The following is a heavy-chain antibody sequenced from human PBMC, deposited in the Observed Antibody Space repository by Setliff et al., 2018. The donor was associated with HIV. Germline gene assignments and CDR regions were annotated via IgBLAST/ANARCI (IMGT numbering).Heavy chain of an antibody. V-gene: IGHV4-39*07. CDR2: IYHSGRT. CDR3: ASGWATLLRGILTTGWFEP. D-gene: IGHD3-10*01. Sequence: PSETLSLTCTVSGGSISSNSYYWGWIRQPPGKGLEWIGSIYHSGRTYYNPSLKSRVTISVDTSKNQFSLKLTSVTAADTAVYYCASGWATLLRGILTTGWFEPWGQGTLVTVSS. CDR1: GGSISSNSYY. J-gene: IGHJ5*02.